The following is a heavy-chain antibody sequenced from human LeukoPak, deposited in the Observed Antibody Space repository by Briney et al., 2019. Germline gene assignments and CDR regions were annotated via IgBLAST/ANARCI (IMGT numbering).Heavy chain of an antibody. V-gene: IGHV3-30*02. CDR2: IRNDGSNK. D-gene: IGHD3-10*01. Sequence: GGSLRLSCAASGFPFSTYAMHWVRQAPGKGLEWVAFIRNDGSNKYYVDSVKGRFTISRDNSKNTLYLQMNSLRAEDTAVYYCAYQSSGSYVYYYYYYMDVWGKGTTVTISS. J-gene: IGHJ6*03. CDR3: AYQSSGSYVYYYYYYMDV. CDR1: GFPFSTYA.